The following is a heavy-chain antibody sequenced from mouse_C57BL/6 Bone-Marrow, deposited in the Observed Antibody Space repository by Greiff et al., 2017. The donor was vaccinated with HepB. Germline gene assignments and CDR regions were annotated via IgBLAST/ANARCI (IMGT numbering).Heavy chain of an antibody. Sequence: VQLQQPGAELVKPGASVKLSCKASGYTFTSYWMHWVKQRPGRGLEWIGRIGPNSGGTKYNEKFKSKATLTVDKPSSTAYMQLSSLTSEDSAVYYCARGTIVTPYYAMDYWGQGTSVTVSS. CDR2: IGPNSGGT. D-gene: IGHD2-5*01. V-gene: IGHV1-72*01. J-gene: IGHJ4*01. CDR1: GYTFTSYW. CDR3: ARGTIVTPYYAMDY.